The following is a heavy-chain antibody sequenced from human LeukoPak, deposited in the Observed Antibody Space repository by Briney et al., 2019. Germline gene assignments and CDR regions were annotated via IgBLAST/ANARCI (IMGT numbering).Heavy chain of an antibody. D-gene: IGHD1-1*01. V-gene: IGHV4-59*08. Sequence: SETLSLTCTVSGGPINNYYWSWIRQTPGKGLEWIGYIYYSGSTNYNPSLKSRVTISVDTSKNQFSLKLSSVTAADTAVYYCARSDWMRWFDPWGLGTLVTVSS. CDR2: IYYSGST. CDR3: ARSDWMRWFDP. CDR1: GGPINNYY. J-gene: IGHJ5*02.